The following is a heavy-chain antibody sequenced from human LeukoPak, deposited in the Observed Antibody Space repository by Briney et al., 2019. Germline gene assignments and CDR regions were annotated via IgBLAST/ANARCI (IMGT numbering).Heavy chain of an antibody. D-gene: IGHD6-13*01. CDR1: GGSISSSSYY. CDR3: ARVLAAAGDY. CDR2: IYYGGST. Sequence: SETLSLTCTVSGGSISSSSYYWGWIRQPPGKGLEWIGSIYYGGSTYYNPSLKSRVTISVDTSKNQFSLKLSSVTAADTAVYYCARVLAAAGDYWGQGTLVTVSS. J-gene: IGHJ4*02. V-gene: IGHV4-39*07.